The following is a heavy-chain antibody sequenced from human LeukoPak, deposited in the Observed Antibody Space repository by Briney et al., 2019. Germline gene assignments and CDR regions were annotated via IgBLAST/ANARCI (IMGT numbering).Heavy chain of an antibody. CDR1: GFTFSSYG. CDR2: ISGSGGST. CDR3: ASSGWYVGYYYYMDV. V-gene: IGHV3-23*01. J-gene: IGHJ6*03. D-gene: IGHD6-19*01. Sequence: GGTLRLSCAASGFTFSSYGMSWVRQAPGKGLEWVSAISGSGGSTYYADSVKGRFTISRDNSKNTLYLQMNSLRAEDTAVYYCASSGWYVGYYYYMDVWGKGTTVTVSS.